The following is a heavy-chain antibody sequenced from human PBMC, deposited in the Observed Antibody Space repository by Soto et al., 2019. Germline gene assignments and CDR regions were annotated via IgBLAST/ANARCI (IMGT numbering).Heavy chain of an antibody. CDR3: AKDEPYSSLNFGMDV. J-gene: IGHJ6*02. CDR1: GLTFSSHA. D-gene: IGHD4-4*01. CDR2: ISNSGGAI. Sequence: PGGSLRLSCAVSGLTFSSHAMSWVRQAPGKGLEWVSVISNSGGAIHYANSVKGRFTISRDNSKNTLYLQMNSLRAEDTAVYYCAKDEPYSSLNFGMDVWGQGTTVTVSS. V-gene: IGHV3-23*01.